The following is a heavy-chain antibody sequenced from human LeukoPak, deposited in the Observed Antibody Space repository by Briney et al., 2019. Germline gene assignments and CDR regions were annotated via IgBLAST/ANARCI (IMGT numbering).Heavy chain of an antibody. J-gene: IGHJ4*02. Sequence: GSLRLSCAASGFTFSSYAMSWVRQAPGKGLEWIGSIFYSGSTYYNPSLKSRVTISVDTSKNQFSLKLSSVTAADTAVYYCAREPIQLWFFDYWGQGTLVTVSS. V-gene: IGHV4-38-2*02. CDR3: AREPIQLWFFDY. CDR1: GFTFSSYA. CDR2: IFYSGST. D-gene: IGHD5-18*01.